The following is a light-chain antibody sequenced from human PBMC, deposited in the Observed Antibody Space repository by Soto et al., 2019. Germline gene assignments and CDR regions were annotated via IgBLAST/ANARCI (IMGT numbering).Light chain of an antibody. Sequence: EIVMTQSPATLSVSPGERATLSCRASQSVSNNLAWYQQKPGQAPRLLIYFASTRATGIPARFSGSGSETEFTLTISRLQSEDFAVYYCQHYNKWPLTFGGGTKVEIK. J-gene: IGKJ4*01. V-gene: IGKV3-15*01. CDR2: FAS. CDR3: QHYNKWPLT. CDR1: QSVSNN.